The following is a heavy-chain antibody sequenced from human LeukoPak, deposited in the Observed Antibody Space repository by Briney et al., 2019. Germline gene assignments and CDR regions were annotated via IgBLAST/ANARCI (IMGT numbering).Heavy chain of an antibody. CDR3: ARQRDGYSDY. V-gene: IGHV5-51*01. Sequence: GESLKISCKGSGYTFTSYWIGWGRQMPGKGLEWMGIIYPGDSDTRYSPSFEGQVTISADKSISTASLQWRSLKASDTAMYYCARQRDGYSDYWGQGTLVTVSS. D-gene: IGHD5-24*01. CDR1: GYTFTSYW. J-gene: IGHJ4*02. CDR2: IYPGDSDT.